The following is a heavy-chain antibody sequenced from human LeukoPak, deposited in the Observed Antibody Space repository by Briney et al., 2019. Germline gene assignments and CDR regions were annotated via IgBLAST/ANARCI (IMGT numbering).Heavy chain of an antibody. CDR1: GGTFSSYA. CDR2: IIPILGIA. J-gene: IGHJ3*02. V-gene: IGHV1-69*04. CDR3: ARVSCSGGSCQNAFDI. Sequence: GAPVKVSCKASGGTFSSYAISWVRQAPGQGLEWMGRIIPILGIANYAQKFQGRVTITADKSTSTAYMELSSLRSEDTAVYYCARVSCSGGSCQNAFDIWGQGTMVTVSS. D-gene: IGHD2-15*01.